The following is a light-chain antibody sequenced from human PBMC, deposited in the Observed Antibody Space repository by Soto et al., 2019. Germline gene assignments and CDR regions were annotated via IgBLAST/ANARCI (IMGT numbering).Light chain of an antibody. CDR3: QQYGSSGT. CDR1: QSVSNNY. V-gene: IGKV3-20*01. Sequence: EVVLTHYPGTLSLSPGERATLSCRASQSVSNNYLAWYQQKPGQAPRLLIYGASNRATGIPDRFSGSGSGTDFTLTISRLEPEDFAVYYCQQYGSSGTFGQGTKVDIK. CDR2: GAS. J-gene: IGKJ1*01.